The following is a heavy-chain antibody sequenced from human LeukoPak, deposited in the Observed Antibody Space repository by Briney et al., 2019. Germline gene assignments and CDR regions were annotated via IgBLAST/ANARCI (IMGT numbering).Heavy chain of an antibody. D-gene: IGHD1-26*01. V-gene: IGHV3-33*01. CDR1: GFTFSSYG. Sequence: GGSLRLSCAASGFTFSSYGMHWVRQAPGKGLEWVAVIWYDGSNKYYADSVKGRFTISRDNSKNTLYLQMNSLRAEDTAVYYCARDWSGSYYFDYWGQGTLVTVSS. CDR2: IWYDGSNK. CDR3: ARDWSGSYYFDY. J-gene: IGHJ4*02.